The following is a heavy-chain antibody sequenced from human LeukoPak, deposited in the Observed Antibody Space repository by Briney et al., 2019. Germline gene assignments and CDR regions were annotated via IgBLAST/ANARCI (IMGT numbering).Heavy chain of an antibody. CDR3: ASDNSGSYHPYY. CDR2: IDYRGRT. Sequence: SETLSLTRTVSGGSISSYCWSWIRQPPGKGLEWIGYIDYRGRTKYNPSLKSRVTMSLGTSRNQFSLKLTSVTAADTAVYYCASDNSGSYHPYYWGLGTLVTVSS. V-gene: IGHV4-59*08. D-gene: IGHD3-22*01. J-gene: IGHJ4*02. CDR1: GGSISSYC.